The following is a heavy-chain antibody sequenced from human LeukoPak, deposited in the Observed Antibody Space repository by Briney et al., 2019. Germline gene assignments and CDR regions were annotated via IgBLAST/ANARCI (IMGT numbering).Heavy chain of an antibody. CDR3: ARGGFSNEEFDP. J-gene: IGHJ5*02. D-gene: IGHD3-3*01. CDR2: INPNSGGT. Sequence: EASVKVSCKASGYTFTGYYVHWVRQAPGQGLEWMGWINPNSGGTNYAQKFQGRVTMTRDTSITTAYMELSRLRSDDTAVYYCARGGFSNEEFDPWGQGTLVTVSS. V-gene: IGHV1-2*02. CDR1: GYTFTGYY.